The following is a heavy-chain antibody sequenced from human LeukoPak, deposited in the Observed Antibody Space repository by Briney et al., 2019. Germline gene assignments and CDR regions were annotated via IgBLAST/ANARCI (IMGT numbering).Heavy chain of an antibody. J-gene: IGHJ4*02. CDR3: AKGNRYSYGFIDY. D-gene: IGHD5-18*01. V-gene: IGHV3-30*18. Sequence: KAGGSLRLSCAASGFTFSSYGMHWVRQAPGKGLEWVAVISYDGSNKYYADSVKGRFTISRDNSKNTLYLQMNSLRAEDTAVYYCAKGNRYSYGFIDYWGQGTLVTVSS. CDR2: ISYDGSNK. CDR1: GFTFSSYG.